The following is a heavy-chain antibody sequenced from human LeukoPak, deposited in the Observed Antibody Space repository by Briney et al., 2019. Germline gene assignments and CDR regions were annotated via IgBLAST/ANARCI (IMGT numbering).Heavy chain of an antibody. CDR3: ASDVGAMGY. J-gene: IGHJ4*02. CDR1: GGSFSGYY. V-gene: IGHV4-34*01. Sequence: TPSETLSLTCAVYGGSFSGYYWSWIRQPPGKGLEWIGEINHSGSTNYNPSLKSRVTISVDTSENQFSLKLSSVTAADTAVYYCASDVGAMGYWGQGTLVTVSS. D-gene: IGHD1-26*01. CDR2: INHSGST.